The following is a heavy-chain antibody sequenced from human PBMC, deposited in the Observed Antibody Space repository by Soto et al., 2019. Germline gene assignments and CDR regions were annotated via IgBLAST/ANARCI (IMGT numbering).Heavy chain of an antibody. CDR1: GFTFSIYG. CDR2: IWYDGSNK. D-gene: IGHD6-13*01. J-gene: IGHJ4*02. V-gene: IGHV3-33*01. Sequence: GGSLRLSCAASGFTFSIYGMQWVRQAPGKGLEWVAVIWYDGSNKYYADSVKGRFTISRDNSKNTLYLQMNSLRAEDTAVYYCARDRRGAAAGTQYYWGQGTLVTVSS. CDR3: ARDRRGAAAGTQYY.